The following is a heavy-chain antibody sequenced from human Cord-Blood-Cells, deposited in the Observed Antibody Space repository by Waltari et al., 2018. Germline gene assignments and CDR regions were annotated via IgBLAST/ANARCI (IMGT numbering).Heavy chain of an antibody. Sequence: QVQLQQWGAGLLKPSETLSLTCAVYGGSFSGYYWSWIRQPPGKGLEWSGEINHSGSTNYNPSLKSRVTISVDTSKNQFSLKLSSVTAADTAVYYCARVHRIAAAGTDVWGQGTTVTVSS. CDR2: INHSGST. CDR3: ARVHRIAAAGTDV. CDR1: GGSFSGYY. V-gene: IGHV4-34*01. J-gene: IGHJ6*02. D-gene: IGHD6-13*01.